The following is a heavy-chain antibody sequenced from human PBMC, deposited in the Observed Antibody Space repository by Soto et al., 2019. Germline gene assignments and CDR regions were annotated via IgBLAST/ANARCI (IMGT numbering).Heavy chain of an antibody. CDR2: ISDSGDRT. Sequence: EVQLMESGGGLVQPGGSLKLSCASSGFTLSMSAVNWVSQAPGKGLEWVSYISDSGDRTYYADSVKGRFTISRDRSKNTVSMQMDSLRAEDTAVYYCAKDRGIIVKGGDAFDVWGQGTKVTVSS. V-gene: IGHV3-23*01. CDR3: AKDRGIIVKGGDAFDV. J-gene: IGHJ3*01. CDR1: GFTLSMSA. D-gene: IGHD3-16*02.